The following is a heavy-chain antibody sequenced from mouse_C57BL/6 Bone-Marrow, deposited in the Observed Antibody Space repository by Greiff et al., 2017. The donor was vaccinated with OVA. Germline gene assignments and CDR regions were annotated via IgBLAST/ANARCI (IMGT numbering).Heavy chain of an antibody. V-gene: IGHV1-81*01. CDR2: IYPRSGNT. CDR1: GYTFTSYG. Sequence: VQLQQSGAELARPGASVKLSCKASGYTFTSYGISWVKQRTGQGLEWIGEIYPRSGNTYYKEKFKGKATLTADKSSSTAYMELRSLTSEDSAVYFCARNFLYYYGSSYWGQGTTLTVSS. D-gene: IGHD1-1*01. J-gene: IGHJ2*01. CDR3: ARNFLYYYGSSY.